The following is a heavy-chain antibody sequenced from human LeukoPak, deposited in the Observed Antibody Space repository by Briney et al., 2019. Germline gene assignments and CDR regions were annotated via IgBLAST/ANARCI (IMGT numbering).Heavy chain of an antibody. J-gene: IGHJ4*02. CDR2: IYTSGST. V-gene: IGHV4-61*02. Sequence: PSETLSLTCTVSGGSISSGSYYWSWIRQPAGKGLEWIGRIYTSGSTNYNPSLKSRVTISVDTSKNQFSLKLSSVTAADTAVYYCARHEKGIAVAGTPYTPFDYWGQGTLVTVSS. CDR3: ARHEKGIAVAGTPYTPFDY. D-gene: IGHD6-19*01. CDR1: GGSISSGSYY.